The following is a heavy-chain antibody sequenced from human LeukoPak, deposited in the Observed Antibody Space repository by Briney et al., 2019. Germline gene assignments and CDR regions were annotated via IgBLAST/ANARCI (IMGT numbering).Heavy chain of an antibody. J-gene: IGHJ4*02. CDR2: ISSSSSTI. Sequence: GGSLRLSCAASGFTFSSYSMNWVRQAPGKGLEWVSYISSSSSTIYYADSVKGRFTISRDNAKNSLYLQMNSLRAEDTAVYYCARDRALGIAEAQFDYWGQGTLVTVSS. CDR3: ARDRALGIAEAQFDY. V-gene: IGHV3-48*04. D-gene: IGHD6-19*01. CDR1: GFTFSSYS.